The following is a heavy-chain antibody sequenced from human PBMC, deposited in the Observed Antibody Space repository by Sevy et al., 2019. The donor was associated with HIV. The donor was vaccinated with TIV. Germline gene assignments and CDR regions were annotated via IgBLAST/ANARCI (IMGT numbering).Heavy chain of an antibody. D-gene: IGHD1-1*01. J-gene: IGHJ4*02. V-gene: IGHV4-31*03. CDR2: IYYSGST. CDR1: GGSISSGGYY. CDR3: AREIFRSGTTYYDY. Sequence: SETLSLTCTVSGGSISSGGYYWSWIRQHPGKGLEWIGYIYYSGSTYYNPSLKSRVTISVDTSKNQFSLKLCSVTAADTAVYYCAREIFRSGTTYYDYWGQGTLVTVSS.